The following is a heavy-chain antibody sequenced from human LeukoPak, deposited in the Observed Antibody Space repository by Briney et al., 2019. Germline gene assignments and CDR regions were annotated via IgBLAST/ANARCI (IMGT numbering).Heavy chain of an antibody. D-gene: IGHD3-22*01. CDR1: GFTFSSYS. J-gene: IGHJ4*02. CDR3: ARAWVGFMIVVAIDY. CDR2: ISSSSSYI. Sequence: GGSLRLSCAASGFTFSSYSMNWVRQAPGKGLEWVSPISSSSSYIYYADSVKGRFTISRDNAKNSLYLQMNSLRAEDTAVYYCARAWVGFMIVVAIDYWGQGTLVTVSS. V-gene: IGHV3-21*01.